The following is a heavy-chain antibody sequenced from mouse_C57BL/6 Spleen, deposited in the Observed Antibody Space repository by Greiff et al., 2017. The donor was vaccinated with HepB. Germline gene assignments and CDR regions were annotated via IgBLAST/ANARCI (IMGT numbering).Heavy chain of an antibody. D-gene: IGHD1-1*01. CDR3: ARPDYYGSSYNFDY. J-gene: IGHJ2*01. V-gene: IGHV1-69*01. Sequence: QVQLKQPGAELVMPGASVKLSCKASGYTFTSYWMHWVKQRPGQGLEWIGEIDPSDSYTNYNQKFKGKSTLTVDKSSSTAYMQLSSLTSEDSAVYYCARPDYYGSSYNFDYWGQGTTLTVSS. CDR2: IDPSDSYT. CDR1: GYTFTSYW.